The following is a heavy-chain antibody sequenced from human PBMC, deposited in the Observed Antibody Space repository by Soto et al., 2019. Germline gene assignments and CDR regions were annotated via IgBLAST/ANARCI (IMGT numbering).Heavy chain of an antibody. J-gene: IGHJ4*02. V-gene: IGHV6-1*01. CDR3: ATAEVDY. CDR2: AYYRSSWQY. CDR1: ADIVSNNGAT. Sequence: SQTLSLTWAICADIVSNNGATLNWIRQSPSRGLEWLGRAYYRSSWQYDYAISVKSRITINPDTSKNQFSLQLSSVTPDDTAMYYCATAEVDYWGPGTLVTVSS.